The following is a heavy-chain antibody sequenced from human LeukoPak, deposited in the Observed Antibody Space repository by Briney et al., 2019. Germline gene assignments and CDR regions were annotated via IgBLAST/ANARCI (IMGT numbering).Heavy chain of an antibody. CDR2: INPNSGGT. J-gene: IGHJ4*02. CDR1: GYTFTGYY. D-gene: IGHD6-13*01. V-gene: IGHV1-2*06. Sequence: ASVKVPCKASGYTFTGYYMHWVRQTPGQGLEWMGRINPNSGGTNYAQTFQGRVTMTRDTSITTAYLEVSSLRSDDTAVYYCARGQYSSSWDHYYFDYWGQGTVVTVSS. CDR3: ARGQYSSSWDHYYFDY.